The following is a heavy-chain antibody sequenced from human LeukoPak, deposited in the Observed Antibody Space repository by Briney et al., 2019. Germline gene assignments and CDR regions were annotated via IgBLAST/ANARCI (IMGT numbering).Heavy chain of an antibody. Sequence: SETLSLTCTVSGGSISSGSYYWSWIRQPARKGLEWIGRIYTSGSTNYNPSLKSRVTISVDTSKSQFSLKLSSVTAADTAVYYCARAPIAGDYDILTGYYSRHWYFDLWGRGTLVTVSS. CDR1: GGSISSGSYY. CDR2: IYTSGST. D-gene: IGHD3-9*01. J-gene: IGHJ2*01. CDR3: ARAPIAGDYDILTGYYSRHWYFDL. V-gene: IGHV4-61*02.